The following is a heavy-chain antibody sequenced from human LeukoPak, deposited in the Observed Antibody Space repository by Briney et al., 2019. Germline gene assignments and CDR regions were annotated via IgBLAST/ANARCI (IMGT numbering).Heavy chain of an antibody. J-gene: IGHJ5*02. CDR3: ARDFRAAFDP. CDR1: GFTFSSYA. CDR2: LSSSGGST. Sequence: GGSLRLSCAASGFTFSSYAMSWVRQAPGKGLEWVSALSSSGGSTNYADSVKGRFTISRDNAKNSLYLQMNSLRAEDTAVYYCARDFRAAFDPWGQGTLVTVSS. V-gene: IGHV3-23*01. D-gene: IGHD3-10*01.